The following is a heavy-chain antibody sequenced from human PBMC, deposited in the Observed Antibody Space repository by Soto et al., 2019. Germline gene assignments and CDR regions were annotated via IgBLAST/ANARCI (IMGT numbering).Heavy chain of an antibody. CDR1: GFTFSSNY. Sequence: VQLVESGGGVVQPGRSLRLSCAASGFTFSSNYMSWVRQAPGKGLEWVSVIYSGGSTYYADSVKGRFTISRDNFKNTLYLQMNSLRAEDTAVYYCARDKNDNPPSGFDPWGQGTLVTVSS. V-gene: IGHV3-66*01. CDR3: ARDKNDNPPSGFDP. J-gene: IGHJ5*02. CDR2: IYSGGST. D-gene: IGHD3-22*01.